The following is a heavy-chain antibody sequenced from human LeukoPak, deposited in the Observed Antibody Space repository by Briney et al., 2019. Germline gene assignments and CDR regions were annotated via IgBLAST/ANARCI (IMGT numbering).Heavy chain of an antibody. D-gene: IGHD6-13*01. V-gene: IGHV3-9*01. Sequence: TGGSLRLSCAASGFTFDDYAMHWVRQAPGKGLEWVSGISWNSGSIGYADSVKGRFSISRDNAKNSLYLQMNSLRAEDTALYYCAKDSTEQLAGLFDYWGQGTLVTVSS. CDR1: GFTFDDYA. CDR3: AKDSTEQLAGLFDY. J-gene: IGHJ4*02. CDR2: ISWNSGSI.